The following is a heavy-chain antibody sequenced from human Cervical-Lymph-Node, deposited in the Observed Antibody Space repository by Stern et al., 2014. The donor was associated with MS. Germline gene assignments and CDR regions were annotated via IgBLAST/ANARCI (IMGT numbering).Heavy chain of an antibody. CDR2: IYPADSDV. V-gene: IGHV5-51*01. CDR3: ARHMGYYCDTSGGRSFDI. CDR1: GYSFTTSW. J-gene: IGHJ3*02. D-gene: IGHD3-22*01. Sequence: VQLVQSGAEVKKAGESLKISCKGSGYSFTTSWIGWVRQMPGKGLDWMGIIYPADSDVRYSPSFQGQVTISVDKFIDTGYLQWISLKSSDTARYYCARHMGYYCDTSGGRSFDIWGQGTMVTVSS.